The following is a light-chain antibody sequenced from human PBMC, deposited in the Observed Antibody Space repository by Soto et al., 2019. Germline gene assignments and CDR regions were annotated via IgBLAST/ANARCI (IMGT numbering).Light chain of an antibody. J-gene: IGKJ1*01. V-gene: IGKV3-20*01. Sequence: ESVLTQSPGTLSLSPGERATLSCRASQSVSSIYLAWYQQKPGQAPRLLIYGASSRATGIPDRFSGSGSGTDFTLTISRLHPDYFAVYYCQQYGSSRWTFGQGTKVEI. CDR1: QSVSSIY. CDR3: QQYGSSRWT. CDR2: GAS.